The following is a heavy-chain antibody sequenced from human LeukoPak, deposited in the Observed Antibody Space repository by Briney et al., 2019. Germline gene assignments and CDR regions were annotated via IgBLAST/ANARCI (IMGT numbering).Heavy chain of an antibody. J-gene: IGHJ3*02. CDR2: IKEDGSEK. CDR1: GFTFSSYW. Sequence: GGSLRLSCAASGFTFSSYWMSWVRQAPGKGLEWVANIKEDGSEKYYVDSMKGRFTISRDNAKNSLYLQMNSLRAEDTAVYYCARSITMIVVVRMGDDAFDIWGQGTMVTVSS. D-gene: IGHD3-22*01. V-gene: IGHV3-7*01. CDR3: ARSITMIVVVRMGDDAFDI.